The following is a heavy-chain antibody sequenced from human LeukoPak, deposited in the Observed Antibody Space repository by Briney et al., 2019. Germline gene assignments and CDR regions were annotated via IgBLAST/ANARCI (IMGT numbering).Heavy chain of an antibody. J-gene: IGHJ4*02. CDR3: ASQRVYGDHFDS. CDR2: IYYSGST. D-gene: IGHD4-17*01. CDR1: GGSISSYY. Sequence: SETLSLTCTVSGGSISSYYWGWIRHPPGKGLEWIGYIYYSGSTNYNPSLKSRVTISVDTSKNQFSLKLSSVTAADTAEYYCASQRVYGDHFDSWGQGTLVTVSS. V-gene: IGHV4-59*01.